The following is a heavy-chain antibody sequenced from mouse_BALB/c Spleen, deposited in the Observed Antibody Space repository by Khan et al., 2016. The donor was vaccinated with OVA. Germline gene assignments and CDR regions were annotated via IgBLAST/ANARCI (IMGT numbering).Heavy chain of an antibody. CDR1: GFTFSTYG. D-gene: IGHD1-1*01. Sequence: EVELVESGGDFVKPEGSLKLSCAASGFTFSTYGMSWVRQTPDQRLEWVATISSGGSYTYYPDSVQGRFPISRDTDTNTQYLQMSRLKAEDTAMFYCARRAYYYDSEGFAYGGQGTLVTVSA. J-gene: IGHJ3*01. CDR2: ISSGGSYT. CDR3: ARRAYYYDSEGFAY. V-gene: IGHV5-6*01.